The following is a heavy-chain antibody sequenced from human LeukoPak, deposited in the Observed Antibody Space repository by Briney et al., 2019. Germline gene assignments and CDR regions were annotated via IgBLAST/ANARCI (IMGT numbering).Heavy chain of an antibody. CDR2: ITGSGGNA. V-gene: IGHV3-23*01. CDR3: AKAAATGSGYYFEY. D-gene: IGHD6-13*01. J-gene: IGHJ4*02. CDR1: GFTFSNYA. Sequence: GGSLRLSCTDSGFTFSNYAMSWVRQAPGKGLERVSPITGSGGNAYYADSVKGRFTIPRDNSKSTLYLQMNSLRPEYAAVYYCAKAAATGSGYYFEYWGQGALVTVSS.